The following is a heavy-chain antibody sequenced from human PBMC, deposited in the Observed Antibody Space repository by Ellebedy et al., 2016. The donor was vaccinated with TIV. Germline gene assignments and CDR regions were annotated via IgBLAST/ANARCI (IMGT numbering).Heavy chain of an antibody. Sequence: ASVKVSXXASGYTFTSYGISWVRQAPGQGLEWMGWISAYNGNTNYAQKLQGRVTMTTDTSTSTAYMELSSLRSEDTAVYYCARDRIVGVPGDYWGQGTLVTVSS. CDR3: ARDRIVGVPGDY. J-gene: IGHJ4*02. CDR1: GYTFTSYG. CDR2: ISAYNGNT. D-gene: IGHD1-26*01. V-gene: IGHV1-18*01.